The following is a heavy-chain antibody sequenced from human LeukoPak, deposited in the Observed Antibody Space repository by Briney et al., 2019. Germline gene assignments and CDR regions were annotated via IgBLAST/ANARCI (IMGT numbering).Heavy chain of an antibody. D-gene: IGHD3-3*01. Sequence: GGSLRLSCVASGFAFKNYVMTWVRQAPGKGLEWVSSISGSGGSTYYTDSVKGRFTIARDNSKNTLFLQMNSLRAEDTAVYYCAKDSTVSGSYYGMDIWGQGTTVTVSS. J-gene: IGHJ6*02. CDR3: AKDSTVSGSYYGMDI. V-gene: IGHV3-23*01. CDR1: GFAFKNYV. CDR2: ISGSGGST.